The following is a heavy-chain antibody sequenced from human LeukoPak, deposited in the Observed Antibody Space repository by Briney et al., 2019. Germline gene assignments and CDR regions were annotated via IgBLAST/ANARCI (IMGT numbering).Heavy chain of an antibody. J-gene: IGHJ4*02. CDR3: ARGGTVTYDY. V-gene: IGHV4-61*01. CDR1: GGSVSSGSYY. Sequence: SETLSLTCTVSGGSVSSGSYYWSWIRQPPGKGLESIGYIYYSGSTNYNPSLKSRVTISVDTSKNQFSLKLSSVTAADTAVYYCARGGTVTYDYWGQGTLVTVSS. D-gene: IGHD4-17*01. CDR2: IYYSGST.